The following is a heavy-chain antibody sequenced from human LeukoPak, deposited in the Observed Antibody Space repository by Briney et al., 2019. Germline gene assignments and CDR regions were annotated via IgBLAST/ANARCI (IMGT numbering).Heavy chain of an antibody. CDR3: AKRGSTTYHFDS. CDR1: GFTVSSNY. V-gene: IGHV3-66*04. D-gene: IGHD2-2*01. CDR2: IYSGGST. Sequence: PGGSLRLSCAASGFTVSSNYMSWVRQAPGKGLEWVSVIYSGGSTYYADSVKGRFTISRDNSKNTLYLQMNSLRVEDTAVYYCAKRGSTTYHFDSWGQGTLVTVSS. J-gene: IGHJ4*02.